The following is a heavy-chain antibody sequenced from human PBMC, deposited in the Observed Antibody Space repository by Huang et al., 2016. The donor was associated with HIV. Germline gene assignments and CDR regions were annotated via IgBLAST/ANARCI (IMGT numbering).Heavy chain of an antibody. CDR2: IKQDGSEK. CDR1: GFSISTYW. J-gene: IGHJ1*01. V-gene: IGHV3-7*01. CDR3: TRGPLGWLVHRYFYH. Sequence: EVQLVESGGGLVQPGGSLRVSCAASGFSISTYWMSWVRQTPGKGLEWGDSIKQDGSEKDYVDAVKGRFIISRDNAKNSLYLQMNSLRAEDTAVYYCTRGPLGWLVHRYFYHWGQGTLVTVSS. D-gene: IGHD6-19*01.